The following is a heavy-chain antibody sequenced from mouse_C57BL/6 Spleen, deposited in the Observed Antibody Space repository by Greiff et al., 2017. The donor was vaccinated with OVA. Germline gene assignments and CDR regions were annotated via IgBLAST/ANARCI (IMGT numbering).Heavy chain of an antibody. V-gene: IGHV14-4*01. J-gene: IGHJ2*01. Sequence: VHVKQSGAELVRPGASVKLSCTASGFNIKDDYMHWVKQRPEQGLEWIGWIDPENGDTEYASKFQGKATITADTSSNTAYLQLSSLTSEDTAVYYCTTRYYYGSSHYFDYWGQGTTLTVSS. CDR2: IDPENGDT. D-gene: IGHD1-1*01. CDR3: TTRYYYGSSHYFDY. CDR1: GFNIKDDY.